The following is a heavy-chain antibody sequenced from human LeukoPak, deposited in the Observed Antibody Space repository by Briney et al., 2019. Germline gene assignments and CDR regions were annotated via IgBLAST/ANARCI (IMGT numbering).Heavy chain of an antibody. V-gene: IGHV3-23*01. J-gene: IGHJ4*02. CDR1: GFTFSSHG. CDR2: ISGSGVIT. D-gene: IGHD1-26*01. CDR3: AMSGSPDY. Sequence: PGGSLRLSCAASGFTFSSHGMNWVRQAPGRGLEWVSGISGSGVITYYADSVKARFTISRDNSNNTLYLQMNSLRAEDTAVYYCAMSGSPDYWGQGTLVTVSS.